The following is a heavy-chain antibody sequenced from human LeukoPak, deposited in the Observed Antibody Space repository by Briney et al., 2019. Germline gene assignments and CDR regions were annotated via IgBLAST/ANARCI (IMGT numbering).Heavy chain of an antibody. CDR1: GFSVSNNY. J-gene: IGHJ4*02. Sequence: GGSLRLSCAASGFSVSNNYMSWVRQAPGKGLEWVSVIYSGGSTYYADSVKGRFTISRDNSKNTLYLQMNSLRAEDTAVYYCAKALPGTLNGFDYWGQGTLVTVSS. CDR2: IYSGGST. D-gene: IGHD6-13*01. V-gene: IGHV3-53*01. CDR3: AKALPGTLNGFDY.